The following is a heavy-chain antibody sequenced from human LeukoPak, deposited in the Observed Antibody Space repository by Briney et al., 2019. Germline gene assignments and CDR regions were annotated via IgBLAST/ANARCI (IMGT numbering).Heavy chain of an antibody. D-gene: IGHD6-19*01. Sequence: GGSLRLSCAASGFTFSTHWMHWVRQAPGKGLVWVSRSSGDESSTSYADSVKGRFTISRDNAKNTLYLQMSSLRVDDTAVYYCACLAVAVNPEDYWGQGTLVTVSS. CDR3: ACLAVAVNPEDY. V-gene: IGHV3-74*01. CDR2: SSGDESST. J-gene: IGHJ4*02. CDR1: GFTFSTHW.